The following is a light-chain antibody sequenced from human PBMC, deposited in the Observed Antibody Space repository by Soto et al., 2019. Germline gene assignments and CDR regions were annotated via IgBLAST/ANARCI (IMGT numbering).Light chain of an antibody. CDR1: HSVSSN. CDR2: GAS. V-gene: IGKV3-15*01. J-gene: IGKJ1*01. CDR3: QQYNNWPPWT. Sequence: EIVMTQSAATLSVSPWERATLSCRASHSVSSNLAWYQQKPGQSPRLLIYGASTRATGIPARFSGSGSGTEFTLTISSLQSEDFEVYYCQQYNNWPPWTFGQGTKVDI.